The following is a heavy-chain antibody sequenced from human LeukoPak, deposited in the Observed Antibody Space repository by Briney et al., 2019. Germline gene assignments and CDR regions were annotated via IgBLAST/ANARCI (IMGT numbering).Heavy chain of an antibody. CDR1: GGSISSGGYY. CDR3: ARGLYDYDFWSGALGYYMDV. V-gene: IGHV4-31*03. J-gene: IGHJ6*03. CDR2: IYYSGST. Sequence: SETLSLTCTVSGGSISSGGYYWSWIRQHPGKGLEWIGYIYYSGSTYYNPSLKSRVTISVDTSKNQFSLKLGSVTAADTAVYYCARGLYDYDFWSGALGYYMDVWGKGTTVTVSS. D-gene: IGHD3-3*01.